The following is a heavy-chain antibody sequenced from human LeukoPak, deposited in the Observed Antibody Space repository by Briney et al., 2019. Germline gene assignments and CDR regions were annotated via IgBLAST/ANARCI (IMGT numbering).Heavy chain of an antibody. CDR3: ARKKDDYFDY. CDR1: GFTFSDHY. V-gene: IGHV3-11*03. Sequence: GGSLRLSCAASGFTFSDHYMSWIRQAPGKGLEWVSCISSSSIHISYADSVKGRFTISRDDAKNSLYLQMNSLRAEDTAVYYCARKKDDYFDYWGQGSLVAVSS. CDR2: ISSSSIHI. J-gene: IGHJ4*02.